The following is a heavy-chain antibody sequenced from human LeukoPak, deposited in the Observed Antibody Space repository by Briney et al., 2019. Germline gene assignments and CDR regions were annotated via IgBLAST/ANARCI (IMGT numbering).Heavy chain of an antibody. V-gene: IGHV3-11*04. Sequence: GGSLRLSCAASGFTFSDYYMSWIRQAPGKGLEWVSYISSSGSTIYYADSVKGRFTISRDNAKSSLYLQMNSLRAEDTAVYYCARDLQNNYDSSGYYFDYWGQGTLVTVSS. J-gene: IGHJ4*02. CDR3: ARDLQNNYDSSGYYFDY. CDR1: GFTFSDYY. CDR2: ISSSGSTI. D-gene: IGHD3-22*01.